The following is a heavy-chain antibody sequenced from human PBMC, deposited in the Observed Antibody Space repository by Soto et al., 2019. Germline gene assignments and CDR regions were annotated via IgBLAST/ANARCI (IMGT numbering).Heavy chain of an antibody. J-gene: IGHJ4*02. CDR2: IYHSGST. CDR3: ARVPGP. Sequence: QLQLQESGSGLVKPSQTLSLTCAVSGGSISRGGYSWSWIRQPPGKCLEWIGYIYHSGSTYYNPSLKGRVTISVDRSKNQFALKLSSVTAAATSVYYCARVPGPWGQGTLFTVSS. V-gene: IGHV4-30-2*01. CDR1: GGSISRGGYS.